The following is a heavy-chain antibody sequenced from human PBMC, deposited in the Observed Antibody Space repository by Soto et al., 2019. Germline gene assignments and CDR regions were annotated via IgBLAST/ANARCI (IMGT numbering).Heavy chain of an antibody. CDR2: IIRIFGTA. J-gene: IGHJ3*02. CDR1: GGTFSSYS. CDR3: ARDEGWNYHAFDI. D-gene: IGHD1-7*01. Sequence: QVQLVQSGAAVKKPGSSVKVSCKASGGTFSSYSISWVRQAPGQGLEWMGGIIRIFGTANYAQNFEGRVTITADKSTSTAYMELSSLRSEDTAVYYGARDEGWNYHAFDIWGQGTMVTVSS. V-gene: IGHV1-69*06.